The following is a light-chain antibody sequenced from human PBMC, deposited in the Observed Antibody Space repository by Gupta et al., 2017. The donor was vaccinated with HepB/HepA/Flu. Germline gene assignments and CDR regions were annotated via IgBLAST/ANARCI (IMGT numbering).Light chain of an antibody. J-gene: IGLJ2*01. CDR2: LNSDGSH. Sequence: QLVLPQSPSASASLGASVKLTCTLSSGHSSYAIAWHQQQPAKGPRYLMKLNSDGSHSKGDGIPDRFSGSSSGAERYLTISSLQSEDEADYYCQTWGTGTVVFGGGTKLTVL. CDR1: SGHSSYA. CDR3: QTWGTGTVV. V-gene: IGLV4-69*01.